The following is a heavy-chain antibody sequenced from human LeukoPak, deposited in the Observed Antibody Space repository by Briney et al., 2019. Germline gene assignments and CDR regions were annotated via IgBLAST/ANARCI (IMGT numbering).Heavy chain of an antibody. D-gene: IGHD3-10*01. CDR1: GGSISGYY. Sequence: SETLSLTCTVSGGSISGYYWSWIRQPPGKGLEWIGYIYYSGSTNYNPSLKSRVTISVDTSKNQFSLKLSSVTAADTAVYYCARDGSGGDAFDIWGQGTMVTVSS. V-gene: IGHV4-59*01. J-gene: IGHJ3*02. CDR3: ARDGSGGDAFDI. CDR2: IYYSGST.